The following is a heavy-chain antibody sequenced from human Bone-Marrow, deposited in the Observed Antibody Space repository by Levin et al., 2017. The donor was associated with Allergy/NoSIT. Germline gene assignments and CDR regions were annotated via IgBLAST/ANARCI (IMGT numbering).Heavy chain of an antibody. CDR2: IYHSGTT. CDR3: ARDSAAGSHWFDP. CDR1: GGSINTGGYS. Sequence: SSQTLSLTCSISGGSINTGGYSWSWIRQTPGKGLEWIGYIYHSGTTYYNPSFRGRVTISADTSKTQFSLTLTSVTAADTAMYYCARDSAAGSHWFDPWGQGILVTVSS. J-gene: IGHJ5*02. V-gene: IGHV4-30-2*01. D-gene: IGHD2-15*01.